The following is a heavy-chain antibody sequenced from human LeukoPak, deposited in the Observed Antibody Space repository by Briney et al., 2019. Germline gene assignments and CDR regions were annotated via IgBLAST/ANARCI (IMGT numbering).Heavy chain of an antibody. V-gene: IGHV3-9*01. D-gene: IGHD4-23*01. J-gene: IGHJ3*02. CDR2: ISWNSGSI. CDR3: AKLGYGGNSGAFDI. Sequence: GGSLRLSCAASGFTFDDYAMHWVRQAPGKGLEWVSGISWNSGSIGYADSVKGRFTISRDNAKNSLYLQMNSLRAEDTALYYCAKLGYGGNSGAFDIWGQGTMVTVSS. CDR1: GFTFDDYA.